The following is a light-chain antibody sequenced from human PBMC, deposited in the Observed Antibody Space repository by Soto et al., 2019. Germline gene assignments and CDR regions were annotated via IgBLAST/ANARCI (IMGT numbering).Light chain of an antibody. CDR3: CSYAGSSTVV. CDR1: SSDIGTHNL. Sequence: QSVLTQPASVSGSPGQSITISCTGTSSDIGTHNLVSWYQQHPGKAPKFAIYDVTKRPSGVSNRFSGSKSGNTASLTISGLQAEDEADYYCCSYAGSSTVVFGGGTKLTVL. J-gene: IGLJ2*01. CDR2: DVT. V-gene: IGLV2-23*02.